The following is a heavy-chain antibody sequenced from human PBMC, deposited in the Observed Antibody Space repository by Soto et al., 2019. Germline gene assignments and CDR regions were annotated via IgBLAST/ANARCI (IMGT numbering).Heavy chain of an antibody. D-gene: IGHD6-6*01. CDR1: GFPFRDFW. CDR3: AREYSRSTD. J-gene: IGHJ4*02. Sequence: EVQLVESGGGLVQPGGSLRLSCAASGFPFRDFWMTWVRQAPGKGMEWVANIKQVGSGKSYVVSVKGRFTISRDNAKNSLYLQMNSLRAEDTAMYNSAREYSRSTDWVQGTLVTGSS. V-gene: IGHV3-7*01. CDR2: IKQVGSGK.